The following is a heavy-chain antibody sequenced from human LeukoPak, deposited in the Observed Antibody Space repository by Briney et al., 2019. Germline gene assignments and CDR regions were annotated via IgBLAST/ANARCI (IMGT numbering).Heavy chain of an antibody. Sequence: RGSLRLSCAASGFTFSSYWMHWVRHAPGKGLVWVSRINSEGSSTTYADSVKGRFTISRDNAKNALYLQMNSLRAEDTAVYYCASPSTGVNAFDIWGQGTVVTVSS. CDR1: GFTFSSYW. CDR2: INSEGSST. CDR3: ASPSTGVNAFDI. J-gene: IGHJ3*02. D-gene: IGHD3-9*01. V-gene: IGHV3-74*01.